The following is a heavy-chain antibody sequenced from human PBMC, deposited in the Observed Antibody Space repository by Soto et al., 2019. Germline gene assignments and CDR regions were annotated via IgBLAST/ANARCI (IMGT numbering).Heavy chain of an antibody. D-gene: IGHD3-9*01. Sequence: QVQLVQSGAEVKKPGSSVKVSCKASGGTFSSYTISWVRQAPGQGLEWMGRIIPILGIANYAQKFQGRVTITADKSTSTAYMELSSLRSEDTAVYYCARTPPDYDILTGSPTHAFAIWGQGTMVTVSS. V-gene: IGHV1-69*02. CDR3: ARTPPDYDILTGSPTHAFAI. CDR1: GGTFSSYT. CDR2: IIPILGIA. J-gene: IGHJ3*02.